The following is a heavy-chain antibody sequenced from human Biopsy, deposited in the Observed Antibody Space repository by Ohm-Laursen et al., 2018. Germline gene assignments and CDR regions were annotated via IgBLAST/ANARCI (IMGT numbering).Heavy chain of an antibody. CDR1: GGSISSYY. CDR2: VYYSGST. J-gene: IGHJ3*02. V-gene: IGHV4-59*08. D-gene: IGHD3-22*01. CDR3: GRREVVITHDAFDT. Sequence: SETLSLTWTASGGSISSYYWTWIRQPPGKGLEWIGDVYYSGSTNRNPSLKSRVTILVDTSKNQFSLKLNSVTAADTAVYYCGRREVVITHDAFDTWGQGTMVTVSS.